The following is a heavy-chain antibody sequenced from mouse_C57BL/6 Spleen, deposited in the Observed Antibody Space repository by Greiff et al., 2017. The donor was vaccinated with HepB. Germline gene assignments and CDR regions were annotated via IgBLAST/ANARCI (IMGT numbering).Heavy chain of an antibody. CDR1: GYTFTSYW. V-gene: IGHV1-55*01. J-gene: IGHJ2*01. CDR2: IYPGSGST. D-gene: IGHD1-1*01. CDR3: ARGGYYYGSSYWDYFDY. Sequence: VQLQQPGAELVKPGASVKMSCKASGYTFTSYWITWVKQRPGQGLEWIGDIYPGSGSTNYNEKFKSKATLTVDTSSSTAYMQLSSLTSEDSAVYYCARGGYYYGSSYWDYFDYWGQGTTLTVSS.